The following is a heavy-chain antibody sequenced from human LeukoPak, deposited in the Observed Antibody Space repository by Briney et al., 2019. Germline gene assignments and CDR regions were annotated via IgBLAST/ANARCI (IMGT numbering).Heavy chain of an antibody. J-gene: IGHJ3*02. CDR3: ARFTSGIIGNALDI. CDR1: GFTFSSYA. CDR2: ISGIGTYT. V-gene: IGHV3-23*01. D-gene: IGHD1-14*01. Sequence: GGSLRLSCAASGFTFSSYAMSWVRQAPGKGLEWVSAISGIGTYTYYADSVKGRFTISRDNSKNTLYLQMKSLRAEDTALYYCARFTSGIIGNALDIWGQGTMVTVSS.